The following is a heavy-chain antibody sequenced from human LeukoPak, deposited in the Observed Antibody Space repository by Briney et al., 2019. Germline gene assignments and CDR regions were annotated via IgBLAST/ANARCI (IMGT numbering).Heavy chain of an antibody. V-gene: IGHV1-18*01. CDR3: ARLRGGPFDP. D-gene: IGHD3-10*01. CDR2: ISAYNGNT. J-gene: IGHJ5*02. CDR1: GYTFTSYA. Sequence: ASVKVSCKASGYTFTSYAMHWVRQAPGQGLEWMGWISAYNGNTNYVQKLQGRVTMTTDTSTSTAYMELRSLRSDDTAVYYCARLRGGPFDPWSQGTLVTVSS.